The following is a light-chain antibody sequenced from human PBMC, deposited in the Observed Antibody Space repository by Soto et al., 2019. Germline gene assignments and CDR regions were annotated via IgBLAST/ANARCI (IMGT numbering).Light chain of an antibody. Sequence: QSVLTQPPSASGTPGQRDTISCSGSSSNIGRNTVNWYQQLPGTAPKLLIYSNNQRPSGVPDRFSGSKSGTSASLAISGLQSEDEADYYCAAWDDILNGVLFGGGTKLTVL. CDR2: SNN. V-gene: IGLV1-44*01. CDR3: AAWDDILNGVL. J-gene: IGLJ2*01. CDR1: SSNIGRNT.